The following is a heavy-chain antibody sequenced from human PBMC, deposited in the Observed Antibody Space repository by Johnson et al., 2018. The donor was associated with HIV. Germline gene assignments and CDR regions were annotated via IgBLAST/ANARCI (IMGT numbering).Heavy chain of an antibody. V-gene: IGHV3-7*05. CDR2: INQDGSER. Sequence: EVQLVESGGNLVQPGGSLRLSCAESGFTFSHYWMTWVRQAPGKGLEWVANINQDGSERYYVDSVTGRFTISRDNAKKSVYLQMNSLRAEDTAVYYCARKADAFDIWGQGTMITVSS. CDR3: ARKADAFDI. J-gene: IGHJ3*02. CDR1: GFTFSHYW.